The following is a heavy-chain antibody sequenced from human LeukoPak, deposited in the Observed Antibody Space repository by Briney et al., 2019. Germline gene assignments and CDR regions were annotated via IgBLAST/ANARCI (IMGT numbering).Heavy chain of an antibody. D-gene: IGHD2-15*01. Sequence: GALRLSFAASGFTFSYYAMSWVRQAPGKGLEWVSGISGGGDNTYYADSVKGRFTISRDNSKNTLYLQMNSLRAEDTAVYYCAKDRRVAAAGSGLFDYWGQGTLVTVSS. J-gene: IGHJ4*02. CDR3: AKDRRVAAAGSGLFDY. CDR2: ISGGGDNT. V-gene: IGHV3-23*01. CDR1: GFTFSYYA.